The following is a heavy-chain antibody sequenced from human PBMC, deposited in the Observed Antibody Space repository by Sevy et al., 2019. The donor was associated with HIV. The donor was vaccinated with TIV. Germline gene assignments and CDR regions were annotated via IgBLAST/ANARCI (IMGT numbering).Heavy chain of an antibody. Sequence: GGSLRLSCAASGFTFSSFCMNWVRQAPGKTLEWISYISSSGSSIYYADSVKGRFSISRDNAKRSLYLQMNSLRDEDTAVYYCARASSPYCGGDCLYAFNIWGQGTMVTVSS. V-gene: IGHV3-48*02. CDR3: ARASSPYCGGDCLYAFNI. D-gene: IGHD2-21*02. CDR1: GFTFSSFC. CDR2: ISSSGSSI. J-gene: IGHJ3*02.